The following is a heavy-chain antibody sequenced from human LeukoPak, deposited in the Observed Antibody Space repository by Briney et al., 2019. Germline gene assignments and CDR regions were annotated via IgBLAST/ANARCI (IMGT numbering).Heavy chain of an antibody. CDR3: ARVLRYCSGGNCYSGGLGYMDV. CDR2: ISPSSHDI. J-gene: IGHJ6*03. V-gene: IGHV3-11*06. D-gene: IGHD2-15*01. Sequence: GGSLRLSCAASGFIFSDFYMSWVRQAAGKGLEYIAYISPSSHDIIYADSVKGRFTISRDNAKNSLYLQMNSLRPEDTAVYYCARVLRYCSGGNCYSGGLGYMDVWGKGTTVTISS. CDR1: GFIFSDFY.